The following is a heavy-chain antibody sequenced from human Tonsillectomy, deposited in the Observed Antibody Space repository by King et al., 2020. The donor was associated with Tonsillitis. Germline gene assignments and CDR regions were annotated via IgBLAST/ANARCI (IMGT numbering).Heavy chain of an antibody. Sequence: VQLVESGAEVKKPGASVKVSCTASGYTFTTYGINWVRQAPGQGLECMGWISTYNGETDYEQKFQGRVTLTTNTSTSTVYMELRSLRSDDTAVYYCARGHEDWFFDLWGRGTLVTVSS. CDR3: ARGHEDWFFDL. J-gene: IGHJ2*01. CDR2: ISTYNGET. V-gene: IGHV1-18*04. CDR1: GYTFTTYG.